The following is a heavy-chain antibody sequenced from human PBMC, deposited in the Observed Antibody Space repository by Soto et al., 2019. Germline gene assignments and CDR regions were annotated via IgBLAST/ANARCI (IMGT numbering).Heavy chain of an antibody. D-gene: IGHD1-1*01. CDR3: AADREPTDPYKWVDP. CDR2: IVVGTGNT. J-gene: IGHJ5*02. Sequence: QMQLVQSGPEVKKPGTSVKVSCKASGFTFGTSAIQWVRQTRGHRLEWLGWIVVGTGNTNYAQKFQERVTITRDMSTSTTYMELDSLISEDTAVYYCAADREPTDPYKWVDPWGQGTLVTVSS. CDR1: GFTFGTSA. V-gene: IGHV1-58*02.